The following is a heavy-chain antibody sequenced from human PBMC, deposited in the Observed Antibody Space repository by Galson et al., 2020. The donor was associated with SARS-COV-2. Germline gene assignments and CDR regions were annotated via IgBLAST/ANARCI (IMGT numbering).Heavy chain of an antibody. CDR2: LYPGDSEI. Sequence: GESLKISCKGSGYSFTTHWIVWVRQMPGKGLAWMGVLYPGDSEIRYNPSFQGQVAISADKSINTAYLRWSNLKASDTTMYYCARHRGGGNGWYFDYWGQGTLVTVSS. D-gene: IGHD6-19*01. CDR1: GYSFTTHW. CDR3: ARHRGGGNGWYFDY. V-gene: IGHV5-51*01. J-gene: IGHJ4*02.